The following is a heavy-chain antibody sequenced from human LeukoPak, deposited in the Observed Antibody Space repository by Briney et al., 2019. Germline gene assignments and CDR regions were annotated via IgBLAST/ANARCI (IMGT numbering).Heavy chain of an antibody. CDR1: GFTFSSYW. V-gene: IGHV3-7*01. Sequence: GGSLRLSCAASGFTFSSYWMSWLRQARGRGLDGVANIKQHGSEKYYVYSVKGRFTISRDNTNNSLYMKMNSQRAEDTAVYYCAREDGDYGIGAFDIWGQGTMVTVSS. D-gene: IGHD4-17*01. CDR2: IKQHGSEK. CDR3: AREDGDYGIGAFDI. J-gene: IGHJ3*02.